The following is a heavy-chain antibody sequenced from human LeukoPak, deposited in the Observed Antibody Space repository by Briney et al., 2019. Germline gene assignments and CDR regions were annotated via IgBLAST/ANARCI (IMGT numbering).Heavy chain of an antibody. V-gene: IGHV4-4*07. CDR2: IYASGGT. CDR1: SGSISDYY. Sequence: TSETLSLTCTVSSGSISDYYWTWLRQPAGKGLEWIGRIYASGGTNYNPSLKSRLTMSIGPSKNQFSLKLSSVTAADTAVYYCASRGGAGAFDPWGQGTLVTVSS. D-gene: IGHD3-16*01. J-gene: IGHJ5*02. CDR3: ASRGGAGAFDP.